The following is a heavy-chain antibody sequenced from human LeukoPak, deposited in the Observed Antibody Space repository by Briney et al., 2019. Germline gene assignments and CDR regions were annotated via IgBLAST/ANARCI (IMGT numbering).Heavy chain of an antibody. CDR1: GFTFDDYA. CDR2: LYSGGST. CDR3: ATSWILMVTGAFDI. Sequence: GGSLRLSCAASGFTFDDYAMHWVRQAPGMGLEWVSVLYSGGSTYYADSVKGRFTISRDNSKNTLYLQMNSLRAEDTAVYYCATSWILMVTGAFDIWGQGTMVTVSS. V-gene: IGHV3-53*01. D-gene: IGHD5-18*01. J-gene: IGHJ3*02.